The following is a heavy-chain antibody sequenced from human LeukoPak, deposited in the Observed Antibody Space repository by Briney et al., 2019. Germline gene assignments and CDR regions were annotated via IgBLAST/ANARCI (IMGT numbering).Heavy chain of an antibody. D-gene: IGHD3-22*01. CDR3: ARDYPPYYYDSSGYHNWFDP. CDR1: GYTFTSYG. J-gene: IGHJ5*02. CDR2: ISAYNGNT. V-gene: IGHV1-18*01. Sequence: ASVKVSCKASGYTFTSYGISWVRQAPGQGLEWMGWISAYNGNTNYAQKLQGRVTMTTDISTSTAYMELRSLRSDDTAVYYCARDYPPYYYDSSGYHNWFDPWGQGTLVTVSS.